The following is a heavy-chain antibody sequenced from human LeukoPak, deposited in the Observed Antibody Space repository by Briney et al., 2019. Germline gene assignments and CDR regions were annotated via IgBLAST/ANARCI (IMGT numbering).Heavy chain of an antibody. CDR3: ARGRVGATGAFDI. J-gene: IGHJ3*02. Sequence: GASVKVSCKASGGTFSSYAISWVRQAPGQGLEWMGGIIPIFGTANYAQKFQGRVTITADESTSTAYMELSSLRSEDTAVYYCARGRVGATGAFDIWGQGTMVTVSS. CDR2: IIPIFGTA. CDR1: GGTFSSYA. V-gene: IGHV1-69*13. D-gene: IGHD1-26*01.